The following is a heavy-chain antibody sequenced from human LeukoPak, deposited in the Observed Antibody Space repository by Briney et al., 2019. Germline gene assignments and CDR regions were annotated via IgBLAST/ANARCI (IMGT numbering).Heavy chain of an antibody. Sequence: GGSLRLSCAASGFTFSSSAMSWVRQAPGKGLEWVSSISGSGGSPYYADSVKGRFTISRDNSKNTLYLQMNSLRAEDTAVYYCARVFSWYYFDYWGQGTLVTVSS. CDR1: GFTFSSSA. V-gene: IGHV3-23*01. CDR3: ARVFSWYYFDY. J-gene: IGHJ4*02. D-gene: IGHD2-8*02. CDR2: ISGSGGSP.